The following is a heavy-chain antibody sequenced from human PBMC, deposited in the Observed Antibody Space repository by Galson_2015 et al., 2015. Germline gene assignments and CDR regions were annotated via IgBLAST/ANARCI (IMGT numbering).Heavy chain of an antibody. D-gene: IGHD6-25*01. V-gene: IGHV3-21*01. CDR2: ISSSSSYI. Sequence: SLRLSCAASGFTFSSYSMSWVRQAPGKGLEWVSSISSSSSYIYYADSVKGRFTISRDNAKNSLYLQMNSLRAEDTAVYYCARDLPPGSRADGMDVWGQGTTVTVSS. CDR3: ARDLPPGSRADGMDV. CDR1: GFTFSSYS. J-gene: IGHJ6*02.